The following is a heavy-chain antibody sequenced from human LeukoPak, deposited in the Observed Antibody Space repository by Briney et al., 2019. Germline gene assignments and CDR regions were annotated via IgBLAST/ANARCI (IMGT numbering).Heavy chain of an antibody. Sequence: GGSLRLSCAASGFTFSSYSMHWVRQAPGKGLEWVAFIRYDGSNKYYADSVKGRFTISRDNSKNTLYLQMNSLRAEDTAVYYCASVGIAVAPSDAFDIWGQGTMVTVSS. V-gene: IGHV3-30*02. CDR1: GFTFSSYS. D-gene: IGHD6-19*01. CDR2: IRYDGSNK. CDR3: ASVGIAVAPSDAFDI. J-gene: IGHJ3*02.